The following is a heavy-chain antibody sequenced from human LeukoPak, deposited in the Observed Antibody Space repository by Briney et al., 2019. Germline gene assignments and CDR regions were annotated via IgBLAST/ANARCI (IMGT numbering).Heavy chain of an antibody. D-gene: IGHD2-15*01. CDR3: ASGYSAVGYCSGGSCYSAFDI. V-gene: IGHV1-18*01. Sequence: GASVKVSCKASGYTFTSYVISWVRQAPGQGLDWMGWISAYKVNTNYAQKLQGRVTMTTDTSTSTAYMELRSLRSDDTAVYYCASGYSAVGYCSGGSCYSAFDIWGQGTMVTVSS. CDR1: GYTFTSYV. J-gene: IGHJ3*02. CDR2: ISAYKVNT.